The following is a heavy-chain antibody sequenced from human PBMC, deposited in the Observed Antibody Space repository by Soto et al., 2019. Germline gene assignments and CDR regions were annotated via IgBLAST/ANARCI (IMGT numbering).Heavy chain of an antibody. Sequence: SETLSLTCTVSGGSISSYYWSWIRQPPGKGLEWIGYIYYSGSTNYNPSLKSRVTISVDTSKNQFSLKLSSVTAADTAVYYCARTYSSSWYGDYYYYYGMDVWGQGTTVTVSS. J-gene: IGHJ6*02. V-gene: IGHV4-59*08. D-gene: IGHD6-13*01. CDR3: ARTYSSSWYGDYYYYYGMDV. CDR2: IYYSGST. CDR1: GGSISSYY.